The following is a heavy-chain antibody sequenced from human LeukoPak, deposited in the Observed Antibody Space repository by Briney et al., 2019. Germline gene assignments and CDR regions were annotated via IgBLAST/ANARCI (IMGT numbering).Heavy chain of an antibody. D-gene: IGHD6-19*01. J-gene: IGHJ4*02. Sequence: SETLSLTCTVSGASVTDGAYHWGWIRQHPGKGLEWIGYISDSGTTYYSPSLKSRATISQDTSKNQFSLQLRSVTAADTAVYYCARRTPWLVSGTFDCWGQGTLVTASS. CDR3: ARRTPWLVSGTFDC. CDR1: GASVTDGAYH. CDR2: ISDSGTT. V-gene: IGHV4-31*03.